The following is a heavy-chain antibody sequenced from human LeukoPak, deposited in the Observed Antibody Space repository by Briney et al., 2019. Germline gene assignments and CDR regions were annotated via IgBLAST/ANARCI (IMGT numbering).Heavy chain of an antibody. CDR2: INSDGSST. D-gene: IGHD2-15*01. CDR1: GFPFSSYW. CDR3: AKAPVTTCRGAFCYPFDY. V-gene: IGHV3-74*01. J-gene: IGHJ4*02. Sequence: GGSLSLSCAASGFPFSSYWMHWVRQAPGKGLVWVSRINSDGSSTSYADSVKGRFTISRDSSKNTLFLQMNRLRPEDAAVYYCAKAPVTTCRGAFCYPFDYWGLGTLVTVSS.